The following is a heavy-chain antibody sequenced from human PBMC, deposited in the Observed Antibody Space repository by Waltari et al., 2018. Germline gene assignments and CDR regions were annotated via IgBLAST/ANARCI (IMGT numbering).Heavy chain of an antibody. CDR2: IEYDGFKK. Sequence: QVQLVESGGGVVTPGGSLRLACAASGLPFSSYGMHWVRQAPGKGLEGVSFIEYDGFKKYYVDSVKGRFTISRDNPQNAVYLDMNSLRAEDTAVYYCAKDWGSPGYFDYWGQGTLVTVSS. CDR3: AKDWGSPGYFDY. J-gene: IGHJ4*02. V-gene: IGHV3-30*02. D-gene: IGHD3-16*01. CDR1: GLPFSSYG.